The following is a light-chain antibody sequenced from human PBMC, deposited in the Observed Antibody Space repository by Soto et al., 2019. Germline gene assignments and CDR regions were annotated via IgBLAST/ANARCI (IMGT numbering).Light chain of an antibody. Sequence: QSLLTQPPSVSAAPGQKVTISCSGSSSNIGNNYVSWYQHLPGTAPKLLIYDNNKRPSGIPDRFSGSKSGTSATLGITGLQTGDEADYYCGTWDSTLSATVVFGGGTKLTVL. CDR1: SSNIGNNY. CDR2: DNN. V-gene: IGLV1-51*01. J-gene: IGLJ2*01. CDR3: GTWDSTLSATVV.